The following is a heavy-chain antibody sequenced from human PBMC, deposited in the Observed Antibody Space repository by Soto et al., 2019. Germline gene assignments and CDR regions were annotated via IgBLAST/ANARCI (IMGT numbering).Heavy chain of an antibody. J-gene: IGHJ2*01. CDR2: TSYSGST. Sequence: QVQLQESGPGLVKPSQTLSLTCSVSGDSISSGGYYWNWIRQLPGKGLEWIGYTSYSGSTYYNPSLNSRATISVDTSKNQYSLKLTSVTAADTAVYYCARDEGAQFDWYFDLWGSGTLVTVSS. CDR1: GDSISSGGYY. CDR3: ARDEGAQFDWYFDL. V-gene: IGHV4-31*03.